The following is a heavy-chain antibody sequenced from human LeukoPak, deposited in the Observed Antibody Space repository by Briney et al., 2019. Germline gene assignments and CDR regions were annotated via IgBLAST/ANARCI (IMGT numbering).Heavy chain of an antibody. CDR1: GFTFSSYA. D-gene: IGHD1-26*01. CDR3: ARDPSWSTSALRPFPYYFDY. CDR2: ISYDGSNK. V-gene: IGHV3-30-3*01. Sequence: SGGSLRLSCAASGFTFSSYAMHWVRQAPGKGLEWVAVISYDGSNKYYADSVKGRFTISRDNSKNTLYLQMNSLRAEDTAVYYCARDPSWSTSALRPFPYYFDYWGQGTLVTVSS. J-gene: IGHJ4*02.